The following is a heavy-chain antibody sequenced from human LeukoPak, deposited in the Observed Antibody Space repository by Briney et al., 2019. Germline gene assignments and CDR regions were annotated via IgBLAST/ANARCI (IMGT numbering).Heavy chain of an antibody. CDR3: AKQSSSSDWFDP. D-gene: IGHD6-13*01. J-gene: IGHJ5*02. V-gene: IGHV4-61*01. CDR1: GGSVSSGSYY. Sequence: PSETLSLTCTVSGGSVSSGSYYWSWIRQPPGKGLEWIGYTYYTGNTKYNPSLKSRVTISVDTSKNQFSLKLSSVTAADTAVYYCAKQSSSSDWFDPWGQGTLVTVSS. CDR2: TYYTGNT.